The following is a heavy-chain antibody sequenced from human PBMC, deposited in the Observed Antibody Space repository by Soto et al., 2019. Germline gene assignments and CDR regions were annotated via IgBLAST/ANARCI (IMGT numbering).Heavy chain of an antibody. D-gene: IGHD2-15*01. J-gene: IGHJ6*02. CDR3: ARVRDCHGGSCQYGMDV. Sequence: QVRLVQSGAEVKKPGSSVRVSCQASGGTFNSDTINWVRQAPGQGLEWMGRIIPIPNIPNYTRKFLGRITITADKSTSTAYMDLSSLKSEDTAVYYCARVRDCHGGSCQYGMDVWGQGTTVTVS. V-gene: IGHV1-69*02. CDR2: IIPIPNIP. CDR1: GGTFNSDT.